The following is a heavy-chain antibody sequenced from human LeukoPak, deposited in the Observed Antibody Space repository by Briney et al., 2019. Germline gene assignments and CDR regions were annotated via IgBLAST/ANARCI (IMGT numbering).Heavy chain of an antibody. J-gene: IGHJ4*02. D-gene: IGHD4-23*01. CDR1: GFSFSDYY. Sequence: GGSLRLSCAASGFSFSDYYMSWIRQAPGKGLERVSVMSGSGGSGTYYADSVKGRFTISRDNSKNTLYLQMNSLRAEDTALYYCAKGYYGGSATHFDSWGQGTLVTVSS. CDR3: AKGYYGGSATHFDS. CDR2: MSGSGGSGT. V-gene: IGHV3-23*01.